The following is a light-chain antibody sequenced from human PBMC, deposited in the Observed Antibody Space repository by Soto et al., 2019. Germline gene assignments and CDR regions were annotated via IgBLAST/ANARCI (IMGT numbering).Light chain of an antibody. CDR3: QQYNRWPLT. Sequence: EIVWTQSPGTLSLSPGERATLSCRASQSVSSSYLAWYQQKPGQAPRLLIYGASSRATGIPARFSGSGSATEFTLTINSLQSEDFAVYFCQQYNRWPLTFGQGTKVDIK. CDR1: QSVSSSY. V-gene: IGKV3-15*01. J-gene: IGKJ1*01. CDR2: GAS.